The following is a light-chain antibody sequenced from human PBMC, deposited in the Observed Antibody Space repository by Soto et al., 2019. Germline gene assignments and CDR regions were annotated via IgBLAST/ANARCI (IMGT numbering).Light chain of an antibody. Sequence: DIQMTQSPSALSASLGDRVTITCRASQGIGVYLSWFQQKPGKVPKLLIYAASTLQSGVPSRVSGSGSGTDFTLTIRSLQPEDFATYYCQKSNSAPLTFGGGTKVEIK. CDR1: QGIGVY. CDR3: QKSNSAPLT. V-gene: IGKV1-27*01. J-gene: IGKJ4*01. CDR2: AAS.